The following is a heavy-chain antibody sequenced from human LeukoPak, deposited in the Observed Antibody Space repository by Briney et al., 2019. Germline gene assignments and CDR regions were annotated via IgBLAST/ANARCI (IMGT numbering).Heavy chain of an antibody. J-gene: IGHJ4*02. V-gene: IGHV3-23*01. D-gene: IGHD6-6*01. Sequence: GGSLRLSCAASGFTFDDYGMSWVRQAPGKGLEWASTISASGGSTYYADSVKGRFTISRDNSKNTLYLQMNSLRAEDTAVYYCAKHASQYSSSYLGDYWGQGTLVTVSS. CDR2: ISASGGST. CDR1: GFTFDDYG. CDR3: AKHASQYSSSYLGDY.